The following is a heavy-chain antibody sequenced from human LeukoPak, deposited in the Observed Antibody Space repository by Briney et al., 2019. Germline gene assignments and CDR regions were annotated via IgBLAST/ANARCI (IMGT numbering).Heavy chain of an antibody. D-gene: IGHD5-24*01. CDR2: IYYSGST. J-gene: IGHJ4*02. V-gene: IGHV4-61*01. CDR1: GGSVSSGSYY. CDR3: AREVSVRDGYNRAWGFPEPPNDY. Sequence: SETLSLTCTVSGGSVSSGSYYWSWIRQPPGKGLEWIGYIYYSGSTNYNPSLKSRVTISVDTSKNQFSLKLSSVTAADTAVYYCAREVSVRDGYNRAWGFPEPPNDYWGQGTLVTVSS.